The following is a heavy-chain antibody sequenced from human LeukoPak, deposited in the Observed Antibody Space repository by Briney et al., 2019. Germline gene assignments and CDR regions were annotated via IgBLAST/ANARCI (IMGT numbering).Heavy chain of an antibody. CDR1: GITLSNYG. Sequence: GGSLRLSCAVSGITLSNYGMSWVRQAPGKGLEWVAGISDSGGSTNYADSVKGRFTISRDSSKSTVYLQMNSLRAEDTAVYYCAKSGREYSSSWYNFDYWGQGTLVTVSS. CDR2: ISDSGGST. D-gene: IGHD6-13*01. CDR3: AKSGREYSSSWYNFDY. J-gene: IGHJ4*02. V-gene: IGHV3-23*01.